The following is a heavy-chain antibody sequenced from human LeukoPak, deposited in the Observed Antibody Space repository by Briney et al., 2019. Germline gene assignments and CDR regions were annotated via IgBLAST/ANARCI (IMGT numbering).Heavy chain of an antibody. CDR2: IKHDGTDK. V-gene: IGHV3-7*01. CDR1: GFSFISFY. J-gene: IGHJ4*02. Sequence: GDSLTLSCAASGFSFISFYMTWVRQPPGKGPEWVANIKHDGTDKYYADSVRGRFSISRDNPKKSLYLQMNSLRVEDTAVYYCANGVLNGVGTWGQGTLLTVSS. D-gene: IGHD2-8*01. CDR3: ANGVLNGVGT.